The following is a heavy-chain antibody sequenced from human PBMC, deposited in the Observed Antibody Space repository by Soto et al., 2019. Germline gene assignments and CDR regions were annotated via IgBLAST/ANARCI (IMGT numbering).Heavy chain of an antibody. Sequence: SETLSLTCIVSGGPITSYHWSWIRQFPGKGLEWIAYTSYTGNANYNPSLKSRVTMSLDTPKNVFSLRLSSVTAADTAIYYCARGEDYEDGSGHLTDKCSQQWGQGT. CDR1: GGPITSYH. CDR3: ARGEDYEDGSGHLTDKCSQQ. CDR2: TSYTGNA. J-gene: IGHJ1*01. D-gene: IGHD3-22*01. V-gene: IGHV4-59*12.